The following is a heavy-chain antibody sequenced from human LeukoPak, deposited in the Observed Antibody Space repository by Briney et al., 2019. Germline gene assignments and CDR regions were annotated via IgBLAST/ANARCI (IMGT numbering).Heavy chain of an antibody. Sequence: SETLSLTCTVSGGSISSYYLNWIRQPAGKGLEWIGRMYTSGTTNYNPSLKSRVTMSVDTSKNQFSLKLSSVTAADTAVYYCATQPGYSSGWYDYWGQGTLVTVSP. D-gene: IGHD6-19*01. CDR3: ATQPGYSSGWYDY. J-gene: IGHJ4*02. CDR1: GGSISSYY. V-gene: IGHV4-4*07. CDR2: MYTSGTT.